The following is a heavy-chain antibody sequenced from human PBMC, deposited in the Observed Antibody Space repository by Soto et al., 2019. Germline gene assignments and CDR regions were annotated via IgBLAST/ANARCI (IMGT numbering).Heavy chain of an antibody. Sequence: EVQLVESGGGLVQPGGSLRLSCAASGFTFSSYSMNWVRQAPGKGLEWVSYIDSSSGTIYYADSVKGRFTISRDNAKNSLYQQMNSLRDEDTAVYYCAREDGDLNWFDPWGQGTLVTVSS. V-gene: IGHV3-48*02. CDR2: IDSSSGTI. CDR1: GFTFSSYS. D-gene: IGHD4-17*01. J-gene: IGHJ5*02. CDR3: AREDGDLNWFDP.